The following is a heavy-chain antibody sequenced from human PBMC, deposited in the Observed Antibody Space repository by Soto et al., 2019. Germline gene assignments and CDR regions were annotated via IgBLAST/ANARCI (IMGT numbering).Heavy chain of an antibody. CDR3: ARDQRGGSRYCGGDCYSKVVWFDP. J-gene: IGHJ5*02. V-gene: IGHV4-4*07. Sequence: KTSETLSLTCTVSGGSISSYYWSWIRQPAGKGLEWIGRIYTSGSTNYNPSLKSRVTMSVDTSKNQFSLKLSSVTAADTAVYYCARDQRGGSRYCGGDCYSKVVWFDPWGQGTLVTVSS. CDR1: GGSISSYY. CDR2: IYTSGST. D-gene: IGHD2-21*02.